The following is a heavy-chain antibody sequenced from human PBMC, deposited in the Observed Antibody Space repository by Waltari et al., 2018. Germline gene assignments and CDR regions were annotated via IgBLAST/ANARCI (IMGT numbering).Heavy chain of an antibody. D-gene: IGHD1-26*01. J-gene: IGHJ6*02. CDR2: IIPNFGTA. V-gene: IGHV1-69*01. Sequence: QVQQVQSGAEVKKPGSSVKVSCKASGGTFSSYAISWVRQAPGQGLEGRGGIIPNFGTANYAQKFQGRVTITADESTSTAYMELSSLRSEDTAVYYCARPRSRVGATHLDDYYYYYGMDVWGQGTTVTVSS. CDR3: ARPRSRVGATHLDDYYYYYGMDV. CDR1: GGTFSSYA.